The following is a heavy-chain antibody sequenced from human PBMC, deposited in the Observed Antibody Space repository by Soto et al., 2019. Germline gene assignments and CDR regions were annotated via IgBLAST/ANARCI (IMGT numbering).Heavy chain of an antibody. D-gene: IGHD2-2*01. CDR3: ARDYIVLVPAAKAITQINYYYYGMDV. CDR1: GYTFTSYY. V-gene: IGHV1-46*01. Sequence: RASVKVSCKASGYTFTSYYMHWVRQAPGQGLEWMGIINPSGGSTSYAQKFQGRVTMTRDTSTSTVYMELSSLRSEDTAVYYCARDYIVLVPAAKAITQINYYYYGMDVWGQGTTVTVSS. CDR2: INPSGGST. J-gene: IGHJ6*02.